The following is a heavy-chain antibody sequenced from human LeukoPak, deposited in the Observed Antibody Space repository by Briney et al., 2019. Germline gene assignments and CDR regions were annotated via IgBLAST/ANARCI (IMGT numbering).Heavy chain of an antibody. CDR2: VSGSGGST. D-gene: IGHD3-10*01. Sequence: PGGSLRLSCAASGFTFSTYAMSWVRQAPGKGLEWVSTVSGSGGSTYYVDSVKGRFTISRDNSKNTLYLQMNSLRAEDTAVYYCAKGDVWFGESSYAFDIWGQGTMVTVSS. V-gene: IGHV3-23*01. CDR3: AKGDVWFGESSYAFDI. CDR1: GFTFSTYA. J-gene: IGHJ3*02.